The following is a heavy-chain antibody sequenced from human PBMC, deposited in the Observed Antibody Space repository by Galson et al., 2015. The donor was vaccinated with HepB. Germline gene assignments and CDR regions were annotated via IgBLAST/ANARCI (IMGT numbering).Heavy chain of an antibody. CDR3: ARAQYGGNIGRYFDL. J-gene: IGHJ2*01. Sequence: SLRLSCAASGFTFSSYVMHWVRQAPGKGLEWVALISYDGSNKYYPDSVKGRFTISRDDSKNTLYLQMNSLRAEDTAVYYCARAQYGGNIGRYFDLWGRGTLVTVSS. CDR2: ISYDGSNK. D-gene: IGHD4-23*01. CDR1: GFTFSSYV. V-gene: IGHV3-30-3*01.